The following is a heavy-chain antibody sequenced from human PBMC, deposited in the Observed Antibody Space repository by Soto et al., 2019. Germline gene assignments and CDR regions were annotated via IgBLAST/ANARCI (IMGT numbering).Heavy chain of an antibody. D-gene: IGHD2-15*01. V-gene: IGHV4-59*12. CDR3: ARASGYCSGGSCPVGWFDP. CDR2: IYYSGST. Sequence: SETLSLTCTVSGRSISSYYWSWIRQPPGKGLEWIGYIYYSGSTNYNPSLKSRVTISVDTSKNQFSLKLSSVTAADTAVYYCARASGYCSGGSCPVGWFDPWGQGTLVTVSS. J-gene: IGHJ5*02. CDR1: GRSISSYY.